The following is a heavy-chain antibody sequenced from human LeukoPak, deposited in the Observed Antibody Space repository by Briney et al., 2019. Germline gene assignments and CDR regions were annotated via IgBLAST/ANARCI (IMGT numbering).Heavy chain of an antibody. D-gene: IGHD3-16*01. V-gene: IGHV5-51*01. CDR2: IYPGDFDT. Sequence: GESLKISCKGSGYSFTSYWIGWVRQMPGKGLEWMGIIYPGDFDTRYSPSFQGQVTTSADKSISTAYLRWSSLKASDTAMYYCARLLRFGGYYYYYMDVWGKGTTVTVSS. CDR1: GYSFTSYW. CDR3: ARLLRFGGYYYYYMDV. J-gene: IGHJ6*03.